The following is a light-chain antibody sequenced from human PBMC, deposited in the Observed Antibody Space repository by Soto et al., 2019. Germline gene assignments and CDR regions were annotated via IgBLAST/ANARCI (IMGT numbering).Light chain of an antibody. Sequence: IVVTRSPATPSVSPGRRGTLSCRASQSVXSNLAWYQQQPGQAPRLVIYGXSTSANGSPASLSGTGSGTEFTRTISSRKSDDCLGYYWHQYKKGTWTFGQGTKVDI. CDR2: GXS. J-gene: IGKJ1*01. V-gene: IGKV3-15*01. CDR3: HQYKKGTWT. CDR1: QSVXSN.